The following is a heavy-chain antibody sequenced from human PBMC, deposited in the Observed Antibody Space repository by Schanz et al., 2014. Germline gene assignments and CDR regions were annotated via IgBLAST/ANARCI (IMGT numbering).Heavy chain of an antibody. CDR3: AKYRGYYRVSGSYRELEY. CDR2: INSDGTKR. D-gene: IGHD3-10*01. J-gene: IGHJ4*02. V-gene: IGHV3-23*03. Sequence: EVQLLESGGGLIQPGGSLRLSCAASGFIFGSSVMAWVRQAPGKGLEWVAFINSDGTKRFYADSVKGRFTISRDNSKNTLYLQMDSLRAEDTAVYYCAKYRGYYRVSGSYRELEYWGQGTLVTVSS. CDR1: GFIFGSSV.